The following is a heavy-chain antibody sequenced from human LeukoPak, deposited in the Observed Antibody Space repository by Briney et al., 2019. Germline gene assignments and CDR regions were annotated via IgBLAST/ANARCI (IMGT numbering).Heavy chain of an antibody. Sequence: SETLSLTCTVSGGSISSSTYYWGWIRQPPGRGLEWIGSSYYSGTTYYNPSLKSRVTISIDTSKNQFSLKLSSVTAADTAVYYCARLVRGVGYWYFDLWGRGTLVTVSS. D-gene: IGHD3-10*01. V-gene: IGHV4-39*07. J-gene: IGHJ2*01. CDR2: SYYSGTT. CDR3: ARLVRGVGYWYFDL. CDR1: GGSISSSTYY.